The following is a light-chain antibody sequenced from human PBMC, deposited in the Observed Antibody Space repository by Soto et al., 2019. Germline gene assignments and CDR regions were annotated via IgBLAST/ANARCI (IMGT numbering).Light chain of an antibody. CDR1: SSNIGSNY. CDR3: SAWDDSVSGSWV. J-gene: IGLJ3*02. CDR2: RNN. V-gene: IGLV1-47*01. Sequence: QSVLTQPPSASGTPGQRVTISCSGSSSNIGSNYVYWYQQLPGTAPKLLIYRNNQRPSGVPDRFSGSKSGTTASLSISALRSEDEADYYCSAWDDSVSGSWVFGGWTKVNVL.